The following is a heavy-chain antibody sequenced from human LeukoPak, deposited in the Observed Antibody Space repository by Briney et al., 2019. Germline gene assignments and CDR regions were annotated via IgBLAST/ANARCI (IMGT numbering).Heavy chain of an antibody. D-gene: IGHD6-19*01. V-gene: IGHV3-30*18. CDR2: ISNDGNNK. Sequence: GGSLRLSCAASGFPFSTYGMHWVRQAPGKGLEWVAAISNDGNNKFYADSVKGRFTISRDNPKNTMNLQMNSLRAEDTAVYYCAKDSTGTRSGYSSGWSNYWGQGTLVTVSS. CDR1: GFPFSTYG. J-gene: IGHJ4*02. CDR3: AKDSTGTRSGYSSGWSNY.